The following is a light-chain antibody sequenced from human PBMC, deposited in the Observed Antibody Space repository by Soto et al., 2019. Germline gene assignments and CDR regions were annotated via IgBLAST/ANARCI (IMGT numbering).Light chain of an antibody. CDR3: SSYAARDNFVI. Sequence: QSALTQPPSASGSPGQSVTISCTGTDSDVGGYNFVSWYQQHPGRAPKLMIYEVYQRPSGVPDRFSGSKSGNTASLTVSGLQAEDEANYYCSSYAARDNFVIFGGGTKLTVL. J-gene: IGLJ2*01. V-gene: IGLV2-8*01. CDR2: EVY. CDR1: DSDVGGYNF.